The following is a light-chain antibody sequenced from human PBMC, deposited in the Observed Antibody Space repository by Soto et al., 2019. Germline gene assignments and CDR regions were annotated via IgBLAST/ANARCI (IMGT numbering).Light chain of an antibody. Sequence: DIQMTQSPPSLSASVGDSITITCRASQSISTYLNWYRQKPGKAPELLIFATSSLQRGVPSRFSGSGSGTDFTLTISSLQPGDFETYYCQQTYSLPHTLGGGTKV. J-gene: IGKJ4*01. CDR3: QQTYSLPHT. CDR1: QSISTY. CDR2: ATS. V-gene: IGKV1-39*01.